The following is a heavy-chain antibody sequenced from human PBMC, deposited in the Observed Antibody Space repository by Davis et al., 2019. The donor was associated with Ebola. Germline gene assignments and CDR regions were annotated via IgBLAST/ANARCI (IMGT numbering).Heavy chain of an antibody. J-gene: IGHJ4*02. Sequence: GGSLRLSCAASGFTFSSYAMSWVRQAPGKGLEWVSSISGSGDSTYYADSVKGRFTISRDNSKNTLYLQMNSLRAEDTAVYYCARGRGNYAIDYWGQGTLVIVSS. CDR1: GFTFSSYA. V-gene: IGHV3-23*01. CDR3: ARGRGNYAIDY. CDR2: ISGSGDST. D-gene: IGHD1-7*01.